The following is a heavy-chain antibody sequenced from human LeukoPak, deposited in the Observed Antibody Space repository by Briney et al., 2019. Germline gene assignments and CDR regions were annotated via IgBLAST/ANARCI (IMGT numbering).Heavy chain of an antibody. CDR2: IYYSGST. J-gene: IGHJ6*03. V-gene: IGHV4-59*01. D-gene: IGHD6-13*01. CDR3: ARAAYSSSWYSSQGNYYYMDV. CDR1: GGSISSYY. Sequence: SETLSLTCTVSGGSISSYYWSWIRQPPGKGLEWIGYIYYSGSTNYNPSLKSRVTISVDTSKNQFSLKLSSVTAADTAVYYCARAAYSSSWYSSQGNYYYMDVWGKGTTVTVSS.